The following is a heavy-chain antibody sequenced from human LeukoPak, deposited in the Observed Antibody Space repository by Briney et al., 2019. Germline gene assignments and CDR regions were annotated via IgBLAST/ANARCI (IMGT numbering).Heavy chain of an antibody. J-gene: IGHJ5*02. CDR3: AREGIPWDSSSWYDP. V-gene: IGHV3-30*04. D-gene: IGHD6-13*01. Sequence: GGSLRLSCAASGFTFSSYAMHWVRQAPGKGLEWVAVISYDGSNKYYADSVKGRFTISRDNSKNTLYLQMNGLRAEDTAVYYCAREGIPWDSSSWYDPWGQGTLVTVSS. CDR2: ISYDGSNK. CDR1: GFTFSSYA.